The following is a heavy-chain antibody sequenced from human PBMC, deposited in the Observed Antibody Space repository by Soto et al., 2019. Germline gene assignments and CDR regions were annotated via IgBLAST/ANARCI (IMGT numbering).Heavy chain of an antibody. V-gene: IGHV4-31*03. CDR1: GGSISSGGYY. J-gene: IGHJ4*02. Sequence: TLSLTCTVSGGSISSGGYYWSWIRQHPGKGLEWIGYIYYSGSTYYNPSLKSRVTISVDTSKNQFSLKLSSVTAADTAVYYCASSYDSSGYFDYWGQGTLVTVSS. D-gene: IGHD3-22*01. CDR2: IYYSGST. CDR3: ASSYDSSGYFDY.